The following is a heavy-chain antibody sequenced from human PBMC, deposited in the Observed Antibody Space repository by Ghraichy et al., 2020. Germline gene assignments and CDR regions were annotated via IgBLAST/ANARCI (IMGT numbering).Heavy chain of an antibody. J-gene: IGHJ6*02. V-gene: IGHV4-31*03. CDR3: ARAVDIVVVPAAIAGMDV. Sequence: SETLSLTCTVSGGSISSGGYYWSWIRQHPGKGLEWIGYIYYSGSTYYNPSLKSRVTISVDTSKNQFSLKLSSVTAADTAVYYCARAVDIVVVPAAIAGMDVWGQGTTVTVSS. CDR1: GGSISSGGYY. CDR2: IYYSGST. D-gene: IGHD2-2*03.